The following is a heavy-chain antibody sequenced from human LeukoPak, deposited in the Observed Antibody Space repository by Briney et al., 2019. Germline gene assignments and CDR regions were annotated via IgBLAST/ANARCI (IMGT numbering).Heavy chain of an antibody. Sequence: GGSPRLSCAASGFTFSSYEMNWVRQAPGKGLEWISYIGSSGSIIYYADSVKGRFTISRDNAKNSLYLQMNNLGAEDTAVYYCARRGLPSYYMDVWGKGTTVTVSS. V-gene: IGHV3-48*03. J-gene: IGHJ6*03. CDR2: IGSSGSII. CDR3: ARRGLPSYYMDV. CDR1: GFTFSSYE.